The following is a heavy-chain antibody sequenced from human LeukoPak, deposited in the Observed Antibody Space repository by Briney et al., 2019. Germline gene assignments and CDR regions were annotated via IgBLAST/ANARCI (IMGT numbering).Heavy chain of an antibody. D-gene: IGHD6-13*01. CDR2: INPSGDST. CDR3: AKLAASETGEGS. J-gene: IGHJ5*02. Sequence: ASVKISCTASGYTFTSNHIHCVRQAPRQGLEWMGVINPSGDSTSYAQKFQGRVTMTRDTSTSTVYMELSSLRSEDTAIYYCAKLAASETGEGSWGQGTLVTVSS. CDR1: GYTFTSNH. V-gene: IGHV1-46*01.